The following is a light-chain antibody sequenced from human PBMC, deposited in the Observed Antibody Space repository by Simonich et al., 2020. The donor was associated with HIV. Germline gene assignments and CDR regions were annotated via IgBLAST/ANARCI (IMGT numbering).Light chain of an antibody. CDR3: QQYYITPYT. V-gene: IGKV4-1*01. J-gene: IGKJ2*01. CDR2: WAS. Sequence: DIVMTQSPDSLAVSLGERATIDCKSSQSLLYSSNNKNYLAWYQQKPEQPPKLLIYWASTRQSGVPERFSGSGSGTDFTLTISSLQAEDVAVYYCQQYYITPYTFGQGTKLEIQ. CDR1: QSLLYSSNNKNY.